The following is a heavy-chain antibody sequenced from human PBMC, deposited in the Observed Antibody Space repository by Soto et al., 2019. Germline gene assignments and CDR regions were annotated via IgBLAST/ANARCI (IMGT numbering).Heavy chain of an antibody. CDR3: AHTKDSSGFLTS. CDR1: GFPLSAYGVR. Sequence: QITLKESGPTLVNPTQPLTLTCSFSGFPLSAYGVRLIWFLHPPGGTLEWLALIHWNDDKRYSPYLKSRLTITKDTSKNQVVLTLTNLDPLDTGTYFCAHTKDSSGFLTSWGQGILVTVSS. V-gene: IGHV2-5*01. CDR2: IHWNDDK. J-gene: IGHJ5*02. D-gene: IGHD3-22*01.